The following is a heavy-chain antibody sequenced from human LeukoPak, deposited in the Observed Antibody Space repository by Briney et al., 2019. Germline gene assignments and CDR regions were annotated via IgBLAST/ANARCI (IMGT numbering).Heavy chain of an antibody. J-gene: IGHJ6*03. Sequence: SETLSLTCAVYGGSFSGYYWSWIRQPPGKGLEWIGEINHSGSTKYNPSLKSRVTISVDTSKNQFSLKLSSVTAADTAVYYCAREGYSSGWNYYYYYYMDVWGKGTTVTVSS. D-gene: IGHD6-19*01. V-gene: IGHV4-34*01. CDR3: AREGYSSGWNYYYYYYMDV. CDR2: INHSGST. CDR1: GGSFSGYY.